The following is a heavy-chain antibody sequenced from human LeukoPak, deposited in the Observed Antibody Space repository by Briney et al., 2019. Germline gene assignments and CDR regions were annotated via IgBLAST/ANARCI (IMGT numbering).Heavy chain of an antibody. CDR3: ARKAYGLDV. J-gene: IGHJ6*04. CDR1: GFTFSTYW. Sequence: GGSLRLSCAPSGFTFSTYWMSWVRQAPGRGLEWVANIKQDGSEKYYVDSVKGRFTISRDNAKNSLYLQMNSLRAEDTAVYYCARKAYGLDVWGKGTTVTVSS. CDR2: IKQDGSEK. V-gene: IGHV3-7*03.